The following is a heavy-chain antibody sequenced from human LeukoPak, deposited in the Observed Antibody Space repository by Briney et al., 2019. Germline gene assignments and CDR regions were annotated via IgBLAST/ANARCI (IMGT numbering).Heavy chain of an antibody. CDR3: ARDKYQLPYEIDY. Sequence: ASVKVSCKASGYTFTSYGVNWVRQAPGQGLEWMGWINTNTGNPTYAQGFTGRFVFSLDISLSTAYLQISSLKAEDTAVYYCARDKYQLPYEIDYWGRGTLVTVSS. CDR2: INTNTGNP. CDR1: GYTFTSYG. D-gene: IGHD2-2*01. J-gene: IGHJ4*02. V-gene: IGHV7-4-1*02.